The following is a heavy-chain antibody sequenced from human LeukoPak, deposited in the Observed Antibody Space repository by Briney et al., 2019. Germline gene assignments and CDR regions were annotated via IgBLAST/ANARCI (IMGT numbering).Heavy chain of an antibody. CDR3: ARGDYYGSGKTHFDN. D-gene: IGHD3-10*01. CDR1: GGSISSGVYY. CDR2: IFYSGST. J-gene: IGHJ4*02. V-gene: IGHV4-30-4*01. Sequence: PSQTLSLTCTVSGGSISSGVYYWSWIRQPPGKGLEWIANIFYSGSTYYSPSLKSRVTISLDTSKNQFSLKLSSVTAADSAVYYCARGDYYGSGKTHFDNWGQGTLVTVSS.